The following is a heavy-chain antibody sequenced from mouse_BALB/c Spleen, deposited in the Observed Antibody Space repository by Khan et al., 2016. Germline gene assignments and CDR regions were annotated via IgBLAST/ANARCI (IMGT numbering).Heavy chain of an antibody. Sequence: EVQLVESGGGLVQPKGSLKLSCAASGFTFNIYAMNWVRQAPGKGLEWVARIRSKSNDYATYYADSVKDRFTISSDDSQSMLYLQMNNLKTEDTAMYYCVRPGEYGPFAYWGQGTLVTVSA. CDR2: IRSKSNDYAT. CDR3: VRPGEYGPFAY. J-gene: IGHJ3*01. CDR1: GFTFNIYA. V-gene: IGHV10-1*02. D-gene: IGHD2-10*02.